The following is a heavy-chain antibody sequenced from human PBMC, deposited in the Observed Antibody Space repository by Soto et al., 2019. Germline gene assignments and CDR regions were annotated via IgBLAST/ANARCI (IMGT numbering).Heavy chain of an antibody. Sequence: SETLSLTCSVSGDSINSDSYYWGWIRQPPGKGLEWIGSIYYRGNTYYNPSLKTRVTISLDKSKSQFSLKLNSVTAADSAVYFCARLEGLATISYYFDYWGQGTLVTVAS. CDR3: ARLEGLATISYYFDY. CDR1: GDSINSDSYY. CDR2: IYYRGNT. D-gene: IGHD3-9*01. J-gene: IGHJ4*02. V-gene: IGHV4-39*01.